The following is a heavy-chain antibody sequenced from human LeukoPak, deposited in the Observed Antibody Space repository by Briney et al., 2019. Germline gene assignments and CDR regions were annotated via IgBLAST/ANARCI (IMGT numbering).Heavy chain of an antibody. Sequence: GASVKVSCKASGYTFTGYYLHWVRQAPGQGLEWVGWINPNSGGTNYAQNFQGRVTMTRDTSITTAYMELSRLRSDDTAVYYCARGRLEKSPTPEVGYWGQGTLVTVSS. CDR3: ARGRLEKSPTPEVGY. CDR1: GYTFTGYY. V-gene: IGHV1-2*02. J-gene: IGHJ4*02. CDR2: INPNSGGT. D-gene: IGHD6-19*01.